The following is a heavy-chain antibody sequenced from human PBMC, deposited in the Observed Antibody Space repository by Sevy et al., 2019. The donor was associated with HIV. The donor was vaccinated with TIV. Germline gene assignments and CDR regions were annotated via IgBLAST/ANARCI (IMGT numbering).Heavy chain of an antibody. V-gene: IGHV3-49*03. CDR2: ITRNSYEAYGGTT. Sequence: GGSLRLSCTTSGFTFDDYAMSWFRQAPGKGLGWVAFITRNSYEAYGGTTDYGASVKGRFIISRDDSKSIAYLQMSSLKTEDTAVYYCTRGLATADTPEYYFDYWGQGTLVTVSS. CDR1: GFTFDDYA. D-gene: IGHD5-12*01. CDR3: TRGLATADTPEYYFDY. J-gene: IGHJ4*02.